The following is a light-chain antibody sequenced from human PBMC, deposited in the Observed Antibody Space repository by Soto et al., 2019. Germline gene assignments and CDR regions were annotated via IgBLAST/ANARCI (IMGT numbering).Light chain of an antibody. J-gene: IGLJ1*01. CDR1: SSDVGGYNY. CDR3: CSYAGSYTYV. CDR2: DVS. V-gene: IGLV2-11*01. Sequence: QSALAQPRSVSGSPGQPVTISCTGTSSDVGGYNYVSWYQQHPGKAPKLMIYDVSKRPSGVPDRFSVSKSGNTASLTISGLQAEDEADYYCCSYAGSYTYVFGTGTKVTVL.